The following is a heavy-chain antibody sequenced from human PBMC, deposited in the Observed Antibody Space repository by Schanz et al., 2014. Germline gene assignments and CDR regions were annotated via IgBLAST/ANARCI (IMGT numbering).Heavy chain of an antibody. D-gene: IGHD3-3*01. J-gene: IGHJ4*02. CDR3: ARDLLVSHYDFWSGNDY. V-gene: IGHV3-30-3*01. Sequence: VQLVESGGGLVQPGGSLRLSCAASGFTFNSYAFHWVRQAPGKGLEWVALISYDGNTKYYADSVKGRFTISRDNSKNTRYLQMNSLRADDTAVYYCARDLLVSHYDFWSGNDYWGQGTLVTVSS. CDR2: ISYDGNTK. CDR1: GFTFNSYA.